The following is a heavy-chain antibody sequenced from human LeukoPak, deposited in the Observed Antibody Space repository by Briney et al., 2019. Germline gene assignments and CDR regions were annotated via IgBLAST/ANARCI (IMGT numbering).Heavy chain of an antibody. J-gene: IGHJ4*02. Sequence: ASVKVSCKASGYSVPSYGISWVRQAPGQGLEWMGGIIPIFGTANYAQKFQGRVTITADESTSTAYMELSSLRSEDTAVYYCAKEGDFYDILTDYWGQGTLVTVSS. CDR2: IIPIFGTA. V-gene: IGHV1-69*13. CDR1: GYSVPSYG. D-gene: IGHD3-9*01. CDR3: AKEGDFYDILTDY.